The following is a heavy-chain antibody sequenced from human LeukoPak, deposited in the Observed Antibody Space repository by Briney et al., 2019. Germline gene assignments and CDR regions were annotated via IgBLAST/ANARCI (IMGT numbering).Heavy chain of an antibody. V-gene: IGHV4-59*01. D-gene: IGHD2-8*01. Sequence: SETLSLTCTVSGGSISSYYWSWIRQPPGKGLEWIGYTSYSGTTNYNPSLKSRVTISIDTSKDQFSLKLSSVTAADTAMYYCARGGRVFGLMVYASPFDYWGQGTLVTVSS. CDR1: GGSISSYY. CDR3: ARGGRVFGLMVYASPFDY. CDR2: TSYSGTT. J-gene: IGHJ4*02.